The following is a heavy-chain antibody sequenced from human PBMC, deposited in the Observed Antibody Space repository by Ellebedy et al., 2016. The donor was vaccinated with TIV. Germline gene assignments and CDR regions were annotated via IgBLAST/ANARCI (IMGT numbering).Heavy chain of an antibody. Sequence: PGGSLRLSCAASGFSFRSFGMHWVRQAPGKGLEWVSYISSSVNIIYYPDSVKGRFTISRDNAKNSLYLQMSSLRAEDTAIYYCARDYMSTVDAFDLWGQGTMVTVSS. CDR1: GFSFRSFG. CDR2: ISSSVNII. V-gene: IGHV3-48*03. D-gene: IGHD5/OR15-5a*01. CDR3: ARDYMSTVDAFDL. J-gene: IGHJ3*01.